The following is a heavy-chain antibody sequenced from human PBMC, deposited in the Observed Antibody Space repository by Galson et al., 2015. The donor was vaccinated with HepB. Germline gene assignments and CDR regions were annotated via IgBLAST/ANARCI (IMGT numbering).Heavy chain of an antibody. CDR3: AREEMATMGGAFDI. J-gene: IGHJ3*02. V-gene: IGHV3-30-3*01. D-gene: IGHD5-24*01. CDR2: ISYDGSNK. CDR1: GFTFSSYA. Sequence: SLRLSCAASGFTFSSYAMHWVRQAPGKGLEWVAVISYDGSNKYYADSVKGRFTISRDNSKNTLYLQMNSLRAEDTAVYYCAREEMATMGGAFDIWGQGTMVTVSS.